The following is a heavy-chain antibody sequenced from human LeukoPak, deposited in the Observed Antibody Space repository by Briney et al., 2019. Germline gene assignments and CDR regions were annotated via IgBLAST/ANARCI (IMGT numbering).Heavy chain of an antibody. Sequence: SETLSLTCTVSGGSISGYYWSWIRQPPGKGLEWIGLIQYNGNTNYNPSLKSRITISVDTSNNDFSLNVRSVTAADTAVYYCARVLIDSSGWYHFDYWGQGTLVTVSS. V-gene: IGHV4-59*01. D-gene: IGHD6-19*01. CDR3: ARVLIDSSGWYHFDY. CDR2: IQYNGNT. J-gene: IGHJ4*02. CDR1: GGSISGYY.